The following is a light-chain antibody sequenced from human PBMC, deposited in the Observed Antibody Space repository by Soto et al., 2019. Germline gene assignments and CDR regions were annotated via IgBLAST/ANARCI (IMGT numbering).Light chain of an antibody. CDR3: QQYNKWPQT. Sequence: EIVMTQSPVTLSVSPGERATLSCRASQSVSSKLAWYQQKPGQAPRLRIYGASTRATGIPARFSGSGSGTEFTLSISSLQSEEFAVYYCQQYNKWPQTFGQGTKLEIK. J-gene: IGKJ2*01. V-gene: IGKV3-15*01. CDR2: GAS. CDR1: QSVSSK.